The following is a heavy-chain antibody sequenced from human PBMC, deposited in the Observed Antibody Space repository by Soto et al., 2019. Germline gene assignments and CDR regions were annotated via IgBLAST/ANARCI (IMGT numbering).Heavy chain of an antibody. CDR3: ARVRGSSWYEGAFDI. D-gene: IGHD6-13*01. CDR1: GFTFSSYP. V-gene: IGHV3-30-3*01. Sequence: QVQLVESGGGGVQPGRSLRLSCAASGFTFSSYPMHWVLQAPGKGLEWLAFISYDEGNKYYADSVKGRFTISRDNSKNTLYLQINSLRAEDKAVYYCARVRGSSWYEGAFDIWSQWTMVTVSS. CDR2: ISYDEGNK. J-gene: IGHJ3*02.